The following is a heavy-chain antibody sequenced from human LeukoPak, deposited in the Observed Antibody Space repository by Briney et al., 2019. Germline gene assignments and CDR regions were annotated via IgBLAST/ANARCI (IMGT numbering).Heavy chain of an antibody. V-gene: IGHV3-23*01. CDR2: ISGSSDGT. Sequence: GGSLRLSCAASGFTFSSYAMGWVRQAPGKGLEWVSAISGSSDGTYYPDSVKGRFTISRDNSKNTLYLQVNSLRAGDTAVYYCARDPNGDYVGAFEIWGQGTMVTVSS. CDR1: GFTFSSYA. J-gene: IGHJ3*02. CDR3: ARDPNGDYVGAFEI. D-gene: IGHD4-17*01.